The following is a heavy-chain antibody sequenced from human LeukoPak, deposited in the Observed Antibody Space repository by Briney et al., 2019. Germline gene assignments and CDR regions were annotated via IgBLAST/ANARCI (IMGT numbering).Heavy chain of an antibody. CDR3: ARARRWLQLDFDS. CDR2: MSYDGSNK. V-gene: IGHV3-30*04. Sequence: GGSLRLSCAASGFTFSSYAMHWVRQAPGKGLEWVALMSYDGSNKDYADSVKGRFTISRDNSKNTLYLQMNSLGAEDTAVYYCARARRWLQLDFDSWGQGTLVTVSS. CDR1: GFTFSSYA. D-gene: IGHD5-24*01. J-gene: IGHJ4*02.